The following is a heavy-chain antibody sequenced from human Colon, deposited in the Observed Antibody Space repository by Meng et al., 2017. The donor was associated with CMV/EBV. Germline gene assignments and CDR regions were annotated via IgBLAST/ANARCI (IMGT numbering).Heavy chain of an antibody. D-gene: IGHD2-21*01. J-gene: IGHJ3*02. CDR1: GLSLSATGMR. Sequence: SGSTLVKPTQTLTLTCTFSGLSLSATGMRASWIRQPPGKTLEWLARIDWNDDKFYSKSLKTRLAISRDTSKNQVVLEMSNVEPGDSGTYFCARITYMGSFDIWGQGTLVTVSS. CDR3: ARITYMGSFDI. V-gene: IGHV2-70*04. CDR2: IDWNDDK.